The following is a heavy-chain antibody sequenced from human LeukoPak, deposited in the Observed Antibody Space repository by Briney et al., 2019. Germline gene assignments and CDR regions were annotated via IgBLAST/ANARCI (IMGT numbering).Heavy chain of an antibody. V-gene: IGHV3-7*03. CDR3: ARDRTGGYFDY. Sequence: QPGGSLRLSCAASGLTFSNYWMSWVRQAPGKGLEWVANIKEDGSEKYYVDSMKGRFTISRDNAKNSLYLQMSSLRVEDTAVCYCARDRTGGYFDYWSQGTLVTVSS. J-gene: IGHJ4*02. D-gene: IGHD4-23*01. CDR1: GLTFSNYW. CDR2: IKEDGSEK.